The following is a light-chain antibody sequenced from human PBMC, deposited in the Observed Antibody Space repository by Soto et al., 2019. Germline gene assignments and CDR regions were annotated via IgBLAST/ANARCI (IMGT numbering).Light chain of an antibody. Sequence: VVLTQSPGTLSLSPGERATLSCRASQTVSNNFLAWYQEKPGRGPRLLIYGASTRATGIPDGCSGGGGGTDYTLTISRMDPEEFAVYYCRQYGRSPECTVGGGTKVDIK. CDR1: QTVSNNF. CDR2: GAS. CDR3: RQYGRSPECT. V-gene: IGKV3-20*01. J-gene: IGKJ4*01.